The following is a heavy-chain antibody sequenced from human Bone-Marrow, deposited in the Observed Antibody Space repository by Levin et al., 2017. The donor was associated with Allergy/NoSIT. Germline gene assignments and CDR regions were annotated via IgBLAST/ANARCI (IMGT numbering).Heavy chain of an antibody. J-gene: IGHJ4*02. V-gene: IGHV1-2*02. CDR3: APNSPYTIFGTVLTHFYES. CDR1: GYTFTGYY. Sequence: GESLKISCKASGYTFTGYYMHWVRQAPGQGLEWMGWINPDNGATNYAQKFKGRVTMTRDTSISTAYMELSTLRSDDTAVYHWAPNSPYTIFGTVLTHFYESWGQGTLVTVSS. CDR2: INPDNGAT. D-gene: IGHD3-3*01.